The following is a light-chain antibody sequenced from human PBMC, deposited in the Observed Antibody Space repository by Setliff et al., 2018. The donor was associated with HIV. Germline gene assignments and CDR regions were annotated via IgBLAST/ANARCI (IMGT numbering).Light chain of an antibody. Sequence: QSVLTQPASVSGSPGQSITISCTGTSSDVGSYNLVSWYQQHPGKAPKVMIYEVTKRPSGVSNRFSGSKSGNAASLTTSGLQAEDEADYYCCSYAGSSTFPYVFGTGTKGTVL. CDR1: SSDVGSYNL. V-gene: IGLV2-23*02. CDR3: CSYAGSSTFPYV. CDR2: EVT. J-gene: IGLJ1*01.